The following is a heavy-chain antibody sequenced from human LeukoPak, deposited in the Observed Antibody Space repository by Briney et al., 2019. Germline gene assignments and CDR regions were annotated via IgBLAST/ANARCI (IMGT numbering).Heavy chain of an antibody. D-gene: IGHD6-13*01. CDR1: GGSISSGSYY. Sequence: SETLSLTCTVSGGSISSGSYYWSWIRQPAGKGLEWIGRIYTSGSTNYNHSLKSRVTISVDTSKNQFSLKLSSVTAADTAVYYCARGGSSWHTYYYYMDVWGKGTTVTVSS. CDR3: ARGGSSWHTYYYYMDV. CDR2: IYTSGST. J-gene: IGHJ6*03. V-gene: IGHV4-61*02.